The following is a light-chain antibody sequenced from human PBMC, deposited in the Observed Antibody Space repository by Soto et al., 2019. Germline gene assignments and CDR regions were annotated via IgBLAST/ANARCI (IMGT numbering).Light chain of an antibody. V-gene: IGKV3-11*01. J-gene: IGKJ3*01. CDR3: QQRSNWPPFT. CDR1: QSVRSY. Sequence: TQSPSSLSASVGDRVTVTCRASQSVRSYLAWYQQKPGQAPRLLIYDASNRATGIPARFSGSGSGTDFTLTISSLEPEDFAVYYCQQRSNWPPFTFGPGTKVDIK. CDR2: DAS.